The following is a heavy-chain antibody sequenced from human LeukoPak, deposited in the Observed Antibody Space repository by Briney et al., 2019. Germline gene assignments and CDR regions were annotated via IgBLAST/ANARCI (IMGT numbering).Heavy chain of an antibody. CDR2: IYYSGST. CDR3: ARPSSDSSDAFDI. CDR1: GGSISSGGYY. V-gene: IGHV4-31*03. Sequence: KPSGTLSLTCTVSGGSISSGGYYWSWIRQHPGKGLEWIGYIYYSGSTYYNPSLKSRVTISVDTSKNQFSLKLSSVTAADTAVYYCARPSSDSSDAFDIWGQGTMVTVSS. D-gene: IGHD2-21*01. J-gene: IGHJ3*02.